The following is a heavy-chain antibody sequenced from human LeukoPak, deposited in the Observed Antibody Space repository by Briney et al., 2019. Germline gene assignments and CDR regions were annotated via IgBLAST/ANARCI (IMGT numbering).Heavy chain of an antibody. J-gene: IGHJ4*02. D-gene: IGHD6-13*01. CDR2: ISYDGSNK. Sequence: GRSLRLSCAASGFTFSSYAMHWVRQAPGKGLEWVAVISYDGSNKYYADSVKSRFTISRDNSKNTLYLQMNSLRAEDTAVYYCAREEYHTWAYSSSWYTGLSLDYWGQGTLVTVSS. CDR1: GFTFSSYA. CDR3: AREEYHTWAYSSSWYTGLSLDY. V-gene: IGHV3-30*04.